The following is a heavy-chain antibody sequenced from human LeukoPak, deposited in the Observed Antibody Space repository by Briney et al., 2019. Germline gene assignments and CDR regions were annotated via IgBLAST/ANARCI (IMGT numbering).Heavy chain of an antibody. D-gene: IGHD3-10*01. Sequence: GGSLRLSCAASGFPFSNAWMSWVRQAPGKGLEWVGRIKSKTDGGKTDYAAPVQGRFSISRDDSENTLYLQMNGLNTEDTAVYYCSTVSPYYGSGATSPDSWGQGTLVVVSS. V-gene: IGHV3-15*01. CDR1: GFPFSNAW. CDR3: STVSPYYGSGATSPDS. J-gene: IGHJ4*02. CDR2: IKSKTDGGKT.